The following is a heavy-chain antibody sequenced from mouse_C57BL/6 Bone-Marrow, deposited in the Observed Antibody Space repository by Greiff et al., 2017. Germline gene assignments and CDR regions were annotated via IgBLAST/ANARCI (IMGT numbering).Heavy chain of an antibody. Sequence: QVQLQQPGAELVMPGASVKLSCKASGYTFTSYWMHWVKQRPGQGLEWIGEIDPSDSYTNYNQKFKGKFTLTVDKSSSTAYMQLSSLTSEDSAVYYCAREPTYYGYDGGYFDVWGTGTTVTVSS. CDR3: AREPTYYGYDGGYFDV. D-gene: IGHD2-9*01. CDR1: GYTFTSYW. CDR2: IDPSDSYT. V-gene: IGHV1-69*01. J-gene: IGHJ1*03.